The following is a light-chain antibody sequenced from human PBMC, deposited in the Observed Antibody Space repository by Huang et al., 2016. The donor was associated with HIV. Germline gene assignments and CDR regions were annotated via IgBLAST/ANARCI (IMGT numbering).Light chain of an antibody. Sequence: IQLTQSPSSLSASVGDRVTIACRASQGIRTNLAWYQQKPGKAPKLLMYSASTLQSGVPSRFSGRGSGTDFTLTISSLQPEDFATYYCQQLNSYPRTFGQGTKVEIK. V-gene: IGKV1-9*01. CDR3: QQLNSYPRT. J-gene: IGKJ1*01. CDR2: SAS. CDR1: QGIRTN.